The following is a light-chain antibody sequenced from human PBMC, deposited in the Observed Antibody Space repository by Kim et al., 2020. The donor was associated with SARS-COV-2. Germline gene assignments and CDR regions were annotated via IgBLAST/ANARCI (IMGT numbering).Light chain of an antibody. V-gene: IGLV9-49*01. Sequence: PVLTQPPSASASLGASVTLTCTLSSGYSNYKVDWYQQRPGKGPRFVMRVGTGGIVGSKGDGIPDRFSVLGSGLNRYLTIKNIQEEDESDYHCGADHGSGSNFGVFGGGTQLTVL. CDR3: GADHGSGSNFGV. CDR2: VGTGGIVG. CDR1: SGYSNYK. J-gene: IGLJ3*02.